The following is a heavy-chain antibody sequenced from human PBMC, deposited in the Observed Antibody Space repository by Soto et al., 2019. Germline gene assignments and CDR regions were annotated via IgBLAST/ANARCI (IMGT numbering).Heavy chain of an antibody. CDR2: IKQDGSEK. D-gene: IGHD1-7*01. V-gene: IGHV3-7*03. CDR1: GFTFSSYW. CDR3: ASRYNWNYVQFDY. Sequence: PGGSLRLSCAASGFTFSSYWMSWVRQAPGKGLEWVANIKQDGSEKYYVDSVKGRFTISRDNAKNSLYLQMNSLRAEDTAVYYCASRYNWNYVQFDYWGQGTLVTVSS. J-gene: IGHJ4*02.